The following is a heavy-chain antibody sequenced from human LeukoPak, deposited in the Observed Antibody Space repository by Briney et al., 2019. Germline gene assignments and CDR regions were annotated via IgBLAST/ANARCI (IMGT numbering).Heavy chain of an antibody. CDR1: GNSFTGYF. CDR2: INPNSSDT. D-gene: IGHD5/OR15-5a*01. J-gene: IGHJ4*02. V-gene: IGHV1-2*02. Sequence: ASVKVSCKASGNSFTGYFMHWVRQAPGQGLEWVGWINPNSSDTKYAQNFQGRVTMTRDTSINTAYMELRFDDTGVYYCVRGRPPNADIVSKLFDYWGQGTLVTVSS. CDR3: VRGRPPNADIVSKLFDY.